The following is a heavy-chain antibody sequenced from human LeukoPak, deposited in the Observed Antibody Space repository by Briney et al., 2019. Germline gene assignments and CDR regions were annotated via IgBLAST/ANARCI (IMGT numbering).Heavy chain of an antibody. V-gene: IGHV3-21*04. J-gene: IGHJ4*02. CDR3: ATLSVVVLPAELN. CDR1: EFTFSTYS. D-gene: IGHD2-15*01. CDR2: ISSGSTYI. Sequence: GGSLRLSCAASEFTFSTYSMNWVRQAPGKGLEWVSSISSGSTYIYYADSVKGRFTISRDNAKNSLYLQMNSLRVEDTAVYYCATLSVVVLPAELNWGQGTLVTVSS.